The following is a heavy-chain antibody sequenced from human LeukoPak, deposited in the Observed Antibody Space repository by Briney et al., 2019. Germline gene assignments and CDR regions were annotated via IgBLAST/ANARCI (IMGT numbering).Heavy chain of an antibody. CDR3: ARFSDSSGYGFDY. CDR1: GGSISSGGYY. Sequence: SETLSLTCTVSGGSISSGGYYWRWIRQQPGKGLEWIEYIYYSGSTYYNPSLKSRVTISVDTSKNQFSLKLSSVTAPDTAVYYCARFSDSSGYGFDYWGQGTLVTVSS. CDR2: IYYSGST. V-gene: IGHV4-31*03. D-gene: IGHD3-22*01. J-gene: IGHJ4*02.